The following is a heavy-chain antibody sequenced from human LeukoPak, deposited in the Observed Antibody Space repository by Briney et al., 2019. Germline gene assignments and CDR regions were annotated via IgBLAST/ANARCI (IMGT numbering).Heavy chain of an antibody. CDR2: LNPNTGGT. CDR3: ARGFIGGNGVGPGGYLGV. D-gene: IGHD4-23*01. J-gene: IGHJ6*03. V-gene: IGHV1-2*02. Sequence: ASVKVSRKASGHTFTGHYTHWVRQAPGQGLEWMGWLNPNTGGTNYAPKFHGRVTMTRDTSISTAYMEVSSLTSDDTAVYFCARGFIGGNGVGPGGYLGVWGTGTTVTVSS. CDR1: GHTFTGHY.